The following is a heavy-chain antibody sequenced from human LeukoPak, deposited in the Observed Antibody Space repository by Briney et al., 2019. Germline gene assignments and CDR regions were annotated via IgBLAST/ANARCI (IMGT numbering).Heavy chain of an antibody. V-gene: IGHV3-23*01. CDR2: ISGSGGST. CDR3: TTAVRRGRGVGIGRYLDY. Sequence: PGGSLRLSCAASGFTFSSYAMSWVRQAPGKGLEWVSAISGSGGSTYYADSVKGRFTISRDNSKNTLYLQMNSLKTEDTAVYYCTTAVRRGRGVGIGRYLDYWGQGTLVTVSS. CDR1: GFTFSSYA. D-gene: IGHD1-26*01. J-gene: IGHJ4*02.